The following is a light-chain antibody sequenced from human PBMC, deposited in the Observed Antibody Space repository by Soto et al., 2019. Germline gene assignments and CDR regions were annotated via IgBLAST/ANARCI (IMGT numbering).Light chain of an antibody. CDR3: SSYAGSNIYV. Sequence: QSVLTQPPSVSGTPGQRVTISCSGSSSNIGSNTVNWYQQLPGTAPKLLTYGYNQRPPGVPDRFSGSKSGNTASLTVSGLQAEDEAEYYCSSYAGSNIYVFGGGTQLTVL. V-gene: IGLV1-44*01. CDR1: SSNIGSNT. CDR2: GYN. J-gene: IGLJ7*01.